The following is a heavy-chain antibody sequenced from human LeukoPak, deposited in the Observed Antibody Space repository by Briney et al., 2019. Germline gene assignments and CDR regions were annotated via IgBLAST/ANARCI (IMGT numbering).Heavy chain of an antibody. D-gene: IGHD6-19*01. CDR1: GFTFSSYA. Sequence: GGSLRLSCAASGFTFSSYAMSWVRLAPGKGLEWVSAISGSGGSTYYADSVKGRFTISRDNSKNTLYLQMNSLRAEDTAVYYCAKTGTPYSSGWGNWFDPWGQGTLVTVSS. V-gene: IGHV3-23*01. CDR3: AKTGTPYSSGWGNWFDP. J-gene: IGHJ5*02. CDR2: ISGSGGST.